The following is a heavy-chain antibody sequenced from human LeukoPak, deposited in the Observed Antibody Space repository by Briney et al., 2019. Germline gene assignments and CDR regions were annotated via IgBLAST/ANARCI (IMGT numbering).Heavy chain of an antibody. V-gene: IGHV3-53*01. D-gene: IGHD3-22*01. CDR2: IYSDGRT. J-gene: IGHJ4*02. CDR1: GLTVSSNY. CDR3: ARAPGGTQASSGYFDY. Sequence: GGSLRLSCAASGLTVSSNYMSWVRQAPGKGLEWVSVIYSDGRTYYADSVKGRFTISRDNSKNTLYLQMNSLRAEDTAVYYCARAPGGTQASSGYFDYWGQGTLVTVSS.